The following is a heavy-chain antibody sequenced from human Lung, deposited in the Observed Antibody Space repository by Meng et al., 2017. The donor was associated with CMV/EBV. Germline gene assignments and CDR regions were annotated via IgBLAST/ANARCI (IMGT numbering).Heavy chain of an antibody. J-gene: IGHJ6*02. V-gene: IGHV3-53*01. CDR3: ARDGTLSPYYYYYGMDV. CDR1: GFIVSSNY. CDR2: VYRGART. Sequence: GESLKISCAGSGFIVSSNYMSWVRQAPGKGLEWVSVVYRGARTHYADSVKGRFTISRDNAKNSLYLQMTSLRAEETAVYYCARDGTLSPYYYYYGMDVWGQGTTVTVSS.